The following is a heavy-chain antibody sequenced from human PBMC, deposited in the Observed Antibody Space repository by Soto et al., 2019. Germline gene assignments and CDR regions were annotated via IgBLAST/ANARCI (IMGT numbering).Heavy chain of an antibody. J-gene: IGHJ6*02. Sequence: SLRLSCAASGFTFSSYAMHWVRQAPGKGLEWVAVISYDGSNKYYADSVKGRFTISRDNSKNTLYLQMNSLRAEDTAVYYCARGLVVPAGIRYYYYGMDVWGQGTTVTVSS. CDR2: ISYDGSNK. CDR1: GFTFSSYA. V-gene: IGHV3-30-3*01. CDR3: ARGLVVPAGIRYYYYGMDV. D-gene: IGHD2-2*01.